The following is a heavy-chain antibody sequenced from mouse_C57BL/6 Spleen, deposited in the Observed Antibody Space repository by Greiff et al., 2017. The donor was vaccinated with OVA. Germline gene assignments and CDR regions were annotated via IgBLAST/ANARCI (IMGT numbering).Heavy chain of an antibody. D-gene: IGHD1-2*01. Sequence: EVQGVESGGGLVQPGGSLSLSCAASGFTFTDYYMSWVRQPPGKALEWLGFIRNKANGYTTEYSASVKGRFTISRDNSQSILYLQMNALRAEDSATYYCARYTTAGPAVDYWGQGTTLTVSS. CDR2: IRNKANGYTT. CDR3: ARYTTAGPAVDY. CDR1: GFTFTDYY. V-gene: IGHV7-3*01. J-gene: IGHJ2*01.